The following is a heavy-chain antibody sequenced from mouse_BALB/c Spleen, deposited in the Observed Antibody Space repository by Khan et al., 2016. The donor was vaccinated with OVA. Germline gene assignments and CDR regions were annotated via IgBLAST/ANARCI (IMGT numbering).Heavy chain of an antibody. D-gene: IGHD6-1*01. J-gene: IGHJ1*01. V-gene: IGHV3-6*02. Sequence: EVQLQESGPGLVKPSQSLSLTCSVTGYSITSGYRWNWIRQFPGNKLEWMGYISYDGSNNYNPSLKNRISIARDTSKHQFFLKLNSVTTEDTATYYCARGGAVVPYWYFDVWGAGTTVTVSS. CDR3: ARGGAVVPYWYFDV. CDR2: ISYDGSN. CDR1: GYSITSGYR.